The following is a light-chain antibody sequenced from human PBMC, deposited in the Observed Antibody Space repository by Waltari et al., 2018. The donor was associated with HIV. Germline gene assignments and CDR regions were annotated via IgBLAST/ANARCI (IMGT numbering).Light chain of an antibody. CDR2: GNN. CDR1: TSNIRADYD. V-gene: IGLV1-40*01. CDR3: HSYDSGLGAL. J-gene: IGLJ3*02. Sequence: QSVLTQPPPVSGAPGQKVTISCTGSTSNIRADYDVPWYQQLPGRAPKVLIYGNNKRPSGIPDRFSGSKSGTSASLAITGLQSDDEADYYCHSYDSGLGALFGGGTKVTVL.